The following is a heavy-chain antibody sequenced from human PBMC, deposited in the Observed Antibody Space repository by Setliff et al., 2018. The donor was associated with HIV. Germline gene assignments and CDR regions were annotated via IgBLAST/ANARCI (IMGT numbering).Heavy chain of an antibody. CDR1: GGSIGSGSYY. Sequence: SETLSLTCTVSGGSIGSGSYYWTWIRQPAGKGLEWIGRIYISGSTNYNPSFNSRVTMSVDTSKNQFSLRLTSVTAADTAMYHCARDRSSGWSKDWFDTWGQGILVTVSS. D-gene: IGHD6-19*01. CDR2: IYISGST. V-gene: IGHV4-61*02. CDR3: ARDRSSGWSKDWFDT. J-gene: IGHJ5*02.